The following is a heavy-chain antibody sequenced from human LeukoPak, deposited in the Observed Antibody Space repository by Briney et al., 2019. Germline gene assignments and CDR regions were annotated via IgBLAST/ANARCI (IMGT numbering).Heavy chain of an antibody. CDR3: ARERGDIVVVPAAIDV. CDR2: IIPIFGTA. J-gene: IGHJ6*02. CDR1: GGTFSSYA. D-gene: IGHD2-2*01. V-gene: IGHV1-69*13. Sequence: SVKVSCKASGGTFSSYAISWVRQAPGQGLEWMGGIIPIFGTANYAQKFQGRVTITADESTSTAYMELSSLRSEDTAVYYCARERGDIVVVPAAIDVWGQGTTVTVSS.